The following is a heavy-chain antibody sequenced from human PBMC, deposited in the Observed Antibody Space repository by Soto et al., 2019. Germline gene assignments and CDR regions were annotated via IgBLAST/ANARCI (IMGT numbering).Heavy chain of an antibody. D-gene: IGHD3-22*01. CDR1: GYSISSGDY. J-gene: IGHJ5*02. CDR3: ARVGHWVPYYYDSSPYTFEKWFDP. V-gene: IGHV4-38-2*01. Sequence: SETLSLTCAVSGYSISSGDYWGWLRQPPGKGLEWIGSIYHGVSTYYNPSLNSRVTLSIDMTNNHVSLILNSVTAADTAVYYCARVGHWVPYYYDSSPYTFEKWFDPWGQGTLVTVSS. CDR2: IYHGVST.